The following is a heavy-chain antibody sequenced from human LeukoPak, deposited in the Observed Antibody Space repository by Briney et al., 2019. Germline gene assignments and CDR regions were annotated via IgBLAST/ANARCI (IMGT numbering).Heavy chain of an antibody. CDR2: ISVSGNT. D-gene: IGHD2-21*01. J-gene: IGHJ4*02. V-gene: IGHV3-23*01. CDR1: GFTFSSYA. CDR3: AKAPVTTCSGAYCYPFDY. Sequence: GGSLRLSCAASGFTFSSYAMHWVRQAPGKGLEWVSAISVSGNTYHADSVKGRFTISRDSSKNTLYLQMNRLRAEDAAVYYCAKAPVTTCSGAYCYPFDYWGQGTLVTVSS.